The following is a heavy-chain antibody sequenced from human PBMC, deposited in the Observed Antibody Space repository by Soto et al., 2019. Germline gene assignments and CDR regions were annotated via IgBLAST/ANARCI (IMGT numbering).Heavy chain of an antibody. D-gene: IGHD3-16*01. CDR2: ISAYNGNT. Sequence: GVPVKVSSKASGYTCTSSGISWVRQAPGQRNEWRGWISAYNGNTNYAQKLQGRVTMTTDTSTSTAYMELRSLRSDDTAVYYCARAEDLGGAPYYYYDMDVWGKGTTVTVSS. CDR1: GYTCTSSG. J-gene: IGHJ6*03. V-gene: IGHV1-18*01. CDR3: ARAEDLGGAPYYYYDMDV.